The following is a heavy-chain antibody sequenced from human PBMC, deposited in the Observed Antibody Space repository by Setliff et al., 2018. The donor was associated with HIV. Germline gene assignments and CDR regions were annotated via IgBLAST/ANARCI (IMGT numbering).Heavy chain of an antibody. CDR3: ARGLGMVEATTPFDH. CDR2: IDYSGTT. CDR1: GGSISSSRYY. Sequence: SETLSLTCTVSGGSISSSRYYWGWIRQPPGKGLEWIGHIDYSGTTNYNPSLRSRMTISVDTSKNHFSLKLNSATAADTAVYYCARGLGMVEATTPFDHWGQGTLVTVSA. D-gene: IGHD1-26*01. J-gene: IGHJ4*02. V-gene: IGHV4-61*05.